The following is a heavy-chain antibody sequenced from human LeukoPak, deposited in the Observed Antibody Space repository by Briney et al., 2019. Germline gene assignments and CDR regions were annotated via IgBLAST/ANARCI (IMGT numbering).Heavy chain of an antibody. V-gene: IGHV4-61*02. Sequence: SETLSLTCTVSGGSISGGSYYWSWIRQPAGKGLEWIGRIYTSGSTNYNPSLKSRVTISVDTSKNQFSLKLSSVTAADTAVYYCANRYYDFWSGYYRGFFDYWGQGTLATVSS. J-gene: IGHJ4*02. D-gene: IGHD3-3*01. CDR2: IYTSGST. CDR1: GGSISGGSYY. CDR3: ANRYYDFWSGYYRGFFDY.